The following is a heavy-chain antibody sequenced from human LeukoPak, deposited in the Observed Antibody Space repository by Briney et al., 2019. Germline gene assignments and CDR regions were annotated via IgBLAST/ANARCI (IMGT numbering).Heavy chain of an antibody. CDR2: ISSSSNTI. CDR3: ARDGYSSCDY. D-gene: IGHD6-19*01. V-gene: IGHV3-48*01. CDR1: GFTFSTSG. Sequence: GGSLRLSCAASGFTFSTSGMNWVRQAPGKGLEWVSYISSSSNTINYADSVKGRSTISRDNAKNSLYLQMNSLRAEDTAVYSCARDGYSSCDYWGQGTLVTVSS. J-gene: IGHJ4*02.